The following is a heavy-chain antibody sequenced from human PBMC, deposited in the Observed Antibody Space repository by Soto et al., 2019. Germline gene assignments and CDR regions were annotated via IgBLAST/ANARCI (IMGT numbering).Heavy chain of an antibody. J-gene: IGHJ4*02. CDR3: ARGEYYYDSSGYYLTPPFDY. CDR2: INHSGST. V-gene: IGHV4-34*01. CDR1: GGSFSGYY. D-gene: IGHD3-22*01. Sequence: SETLSLTCAVYGGSFSGYYWSWIRQPPGKGLEWIGEINHSGSTNYNPSLKSRVTISVDTSKNQFSLKLSSVTAADTAVYYCARGEYYYDSSGYYLTPPFDYWGQGTLVTVSS.